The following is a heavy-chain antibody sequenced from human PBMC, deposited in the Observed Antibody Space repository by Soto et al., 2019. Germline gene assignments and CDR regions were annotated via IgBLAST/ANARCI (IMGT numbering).Heavy chain of an antibody. D-gene: IGHD3-22*01. J-gene: IGHJ4*02. CDR1: GGTFSRHA. CDR2: IIPMFGTA. V-gene: IGHV1-69*13. CDR3: ARGWGYDSSDYYYAY. Sequence: SVKVSCKASGGTFSRHAISWVRQAPGQGLEWMGGIIPMFGTANHAQKFQGRVTIIADESTSTAYMELSSLRSEDTAIYYCARGWGYDSSDYYYAYWGQGTVVTVSS.